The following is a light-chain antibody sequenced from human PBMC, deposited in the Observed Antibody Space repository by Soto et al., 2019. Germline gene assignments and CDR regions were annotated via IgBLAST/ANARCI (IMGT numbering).Light chain of an antibody. CDR3: NSYTNSSAVV. J-gene: IGLJ2*01. V-gene: IGLV2-14*01. Sequence: QSALAQLASVSGSTGQSVTISCAGTRDEIRAYDHVSYYQQHPGNVPIRLVYEFTNPPSGVRDRFSGSKSGNAASLTISGLQAEDEADYYCNSYTNSSAVVFGGGTKVTGL. CDR2: EFT. CDR1: RDEIRAYDH.